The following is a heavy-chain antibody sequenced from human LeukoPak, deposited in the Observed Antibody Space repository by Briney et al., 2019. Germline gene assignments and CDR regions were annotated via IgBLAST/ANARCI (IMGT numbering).Heavy chain of an antibody. CDR3: ARDHAPDIVATLGY. J-gene: IGHJ4*02. CDR2: IWYDGSNK. V-gene: IGHV3-33*01. CDR1: GFTFSSYG. Sequence: PGRSLRLSCAASGFTFSSYGMHWVRQAPGKGLEWVAIIWYDGSNKYYADSVKGRFTISRDNSKNTLYLQMNSLRAEDTAVYYCARDHAPDIVATLGYWGQGTLVTVSS. D-gene: IGHD5-12*01.